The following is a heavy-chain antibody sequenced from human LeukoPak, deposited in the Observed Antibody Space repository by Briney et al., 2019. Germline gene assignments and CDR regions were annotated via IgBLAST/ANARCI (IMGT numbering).Heavy chain of an antibody. Sequence: SVKVSCKASGGTFSSYAISWVRQAPGQGLEWMGGIIPIFGTANYAQKFQGRVTITADESTSTAYMELSSLRSEDTAVYYCARDVQLYCSSTSFYADAFDIWGQGTMVTVSS. CDR2: IIPIFGTA. D-gene: IGHD2-2*01. CDR3: ARDVQLYCSSTSFYADAFDI. CDR1: GGTFSSYA. J-gene: IGHJ3*02. V-gene: IGHV1-69*13.